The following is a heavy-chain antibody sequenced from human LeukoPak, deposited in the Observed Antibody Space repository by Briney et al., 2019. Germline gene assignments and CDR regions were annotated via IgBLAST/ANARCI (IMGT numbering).Heavy chain of an antibody. CDR2: INPDGSEK. Sequence: HAGGSLRLSCAASGFTFSSYRMNWVRQAPGKGLEWVANINPDGSEKYYVDSVKGRFTISRDNAKNSLYLQMNSLRAEDTAVYYCARTYAYDATGDRGHWGQGTLVTVSS. D-gene: IGHD3-16*01. V-gene: IGHV3-7*01. J-gene: IGHJ4*02. CDR3: ARTYAYDATGDRGH. CDR1: GFTFSSYR.